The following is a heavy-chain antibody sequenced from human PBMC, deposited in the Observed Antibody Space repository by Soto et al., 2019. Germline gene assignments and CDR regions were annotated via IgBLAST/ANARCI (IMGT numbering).Heavy chain of an antibody. CDR1: GGSISSGGYY. V-gene: IGHV4-31*03. Sequence: PSETLSLTCTVSGGSISSGGYYWSWIRQHPGTGLEWIGYIYYSGSTYYNPPLKSRVTISVDTSKNQFSLKLSSVTAADTAVYYCARLSSSGSFYYGMDVWGQGTTVTVSS. CDR3: ARLSSSGSFYYGMDV. CDR2: IYYSGST. D-gene: IGHD3-10*01. J-gene: IGHJ6*02.